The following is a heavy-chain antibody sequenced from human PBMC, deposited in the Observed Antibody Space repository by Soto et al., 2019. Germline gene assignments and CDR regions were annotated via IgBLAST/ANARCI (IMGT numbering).Heavy chain of an antibody. CDR1: GFTFRGYA. CDR3: AKAYGASHSPFDC. D-gene: IGHD2-21*01. J-gene: IGHJ4*02. V-gene: IGHV3-23*01. CDR2: ISGSGDST. Sequence: EEQLLESGGGLAQPGWSLRLSCAASGFTFRGYAMSWVRQAPGKGPEWVSGISGSGDSTYHAKSVKGRFIISRDNSKNTLYLEINSLSAEDTAVYYCAKAYGASHSPFDCWGQGTLVAVSS.